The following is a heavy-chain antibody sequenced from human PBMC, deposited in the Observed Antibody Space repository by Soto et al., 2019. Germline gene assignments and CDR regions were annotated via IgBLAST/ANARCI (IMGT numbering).Heavy chain of an antibody. Sequence: QVQLVQSGAEVKKPGSSVKVSCKASGGTFSSYAISWVRQAPGQGLEWMGGIIPIFGTANYAQKFQGRVTIXAXXSKSSAYMELSSLRSEDTAVYYCSSSDCSGGSCDDWGQGTLVTVSS. CDR3: SSSDCSGGSCDD. V-gene: IGHV1-69*14. CDR2: IIPIFGTA. J-gene: IGHJ4*02. CDR1: GGTFSSYA. D-gene: IGHD2-15*01.